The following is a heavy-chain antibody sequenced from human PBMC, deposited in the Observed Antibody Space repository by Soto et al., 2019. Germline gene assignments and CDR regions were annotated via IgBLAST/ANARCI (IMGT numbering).Heavy chain of an antibody. D-gene: IGHD3-22*01. CDR3: AAYYYDSSGYSLYWYFDL. Sequence: SVKVSCKASGGTFSSYAISWVRQAPGQGLEWMGGIIPIFGTANYAQKFQGRVTITADESTSTAYMELSSLRSEDTAVYYCAAYYYDSSGYSLYWYFDLWGRGTLVTVSS. CDR2: IIPIFGTA. CDR1: GGTFSSYA. V-gene: IGHV1-69*13. J-gene: IGHJ2*01.